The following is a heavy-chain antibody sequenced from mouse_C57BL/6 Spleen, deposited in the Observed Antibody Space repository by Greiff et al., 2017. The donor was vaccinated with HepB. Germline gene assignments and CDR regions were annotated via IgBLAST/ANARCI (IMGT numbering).Heavy chain of an antibody. CDR3: ARHEALYGNYEAWFAY. CDR2: FYPGSGSI. J-gene: IGHJ3*01. CDR1: GYTFTEYT. D-gene: IGHD2-1*01. Sequence: QVQLKESGAELVKPGASVKLSCKASGYTFTEYTIHWVKQRSGQGLEWIGWFYPGSGSIKYNEKFKDKATLTADKSSSTVYMELSRLTSEDSAVYFCARHEALYGNYEAWFAYWGQGTLVTVSA. V-gene: IGHV1-62-2*01.